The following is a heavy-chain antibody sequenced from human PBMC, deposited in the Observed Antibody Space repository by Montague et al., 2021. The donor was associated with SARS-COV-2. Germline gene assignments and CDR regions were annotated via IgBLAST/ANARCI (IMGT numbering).Heavy chain of an antibody. CDR3: ARLVWFGELSSENWFDP. Sequence: ETLSLTCTVSGGSISSSSNYWGWIRQPPGKGLEWIGSIYYSGSTYNNSSLKSRVTISVDTSKNQFSLKLNSVTAADTAVYYCARLVWFGELSSENWFDPWGQGTLVTVSS. CDR1: GGSISSSSNY. J-gene: IGHJ5*02. CDR2: IYYSGST. D-gene: IGHD3-10*01. V-gene: IGHV4-39*01.